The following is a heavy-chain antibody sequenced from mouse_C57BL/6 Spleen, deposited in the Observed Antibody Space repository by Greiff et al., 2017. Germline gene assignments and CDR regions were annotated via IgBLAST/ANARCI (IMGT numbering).Heavy chain of an antibody. Sequence: VQLQQSGPELVKPGASVKIPCKASGYTFTDYNMDWVKQSHGKSLEWIGDINPNNGGTIYNQKFKGKATLTVDKSSSTAYMELRSLTSEDTAVYYCARLGYYYGSSYVLWYFDVWGTGTTVTVSS. D-gene: IGHD1-1*01. J-gene: IGHJ1*03. CDR3: ARLGYYYGSSYVLWYFDV. CDR1: GYTFTDYN. CDR2: INPNNGGT. V-gene: IGHV1-18*01.